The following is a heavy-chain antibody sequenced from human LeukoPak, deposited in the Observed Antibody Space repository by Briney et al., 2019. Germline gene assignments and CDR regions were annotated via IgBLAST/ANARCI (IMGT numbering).Heavy chain of an antibody. Sequence: SETLSLTCTVSGGSISSYYWSWIRQPPGKGLEWIGYIYYSGSTNYNPSLKSRVTISVDTSKNQFSLKLSSVTAADTAVYYCARTHYGGNSFDYWGQGTLVTVSS. V-gene: IGHV4-59*01. D-gene: IGHD4-23*01. CDR2: IYYSGST. CDR3: ARTHYGGNSFDY. J-gene: IGHJ4*02. CDR1: GGSISSYY.